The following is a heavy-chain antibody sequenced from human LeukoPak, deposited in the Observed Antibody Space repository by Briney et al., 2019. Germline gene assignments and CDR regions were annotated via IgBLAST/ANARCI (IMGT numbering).Heavy chain of an antibody. Sequence: PGRSLRLSCAASGFTFSSYGMHWVRQAPGKGLEWVAVIWYDGSNKYYADSVKGRFTISRDNSKNTLYLQMNSLRAEDTAVYYCARYITIFGVHYFDPWGQGTLVTVSS. CDR3: ARYITIFGVHYFDP. CDR2: IWYDGSNK. J-gene: IGHJ5*02. V-gene: IGHV3-33*01. D-gene: IGHD3-3*01. CDR1: GFTFSSYG.